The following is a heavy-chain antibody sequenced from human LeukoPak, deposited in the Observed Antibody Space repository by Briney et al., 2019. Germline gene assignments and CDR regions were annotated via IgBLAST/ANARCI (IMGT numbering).Heavy chain of an antibody. CDR1: GASISSYY. CDR3: ARAVGSGSFQTYYYYMDV. J-gene: IGHJ6*03. D-gene: IGHD3-10*01. Sequence: PSETLSLTCTVSGASISSYYWSWIRQPPGKGLEWIGYIYYSGSTNYNPSLKSRVTISVDTSKNQFSLKLSSVTAADTAVYYCARAVGSGSFQTYYYYMDVWGKGTTVTISS. V-gene: IGHV4-59*01. CDR2: IYYSGST.